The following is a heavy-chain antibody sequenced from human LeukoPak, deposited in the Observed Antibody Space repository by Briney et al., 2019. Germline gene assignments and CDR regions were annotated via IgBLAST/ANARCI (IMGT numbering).Heavy chain of an antibody. J-gene: IGHJ4*02. CDR3: ARDWGAMRHGGLDY. CDR1: GFTFSSYG. Sequence: GGSLRLSCAASGFTFSSYGMHWVRQAPGKGLEWVAVIWYDGSNKYYADSVKGRFTISRDNSKNTLYLQMNSLRAEDTAVYYCARDWGAMRHGGLDYWGQGTLVTVSS. D-gene: IGHD2-2*01. CDR2: IWYDGSNK. V-gene: IGHV3-33*01.